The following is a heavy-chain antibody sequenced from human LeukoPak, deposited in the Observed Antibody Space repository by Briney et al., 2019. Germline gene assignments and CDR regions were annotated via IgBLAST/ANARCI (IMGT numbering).Heavy chain of an antibody. V-gene: IGHV3-7*01. Sequence: GGSLRLSCAASGFTFSSYWMSWVRQAPGKGPEWVANVNQGGSAKYYVDSVKGRFTISRDNAKNSLYLRMNSLRAEDTAVYYCTRDEDYGDSHWGQGTLVTVSS. D-gene: IGHD4-17*01. CDR2: VNQGGSAK. CDR3: TRDEDYGDSH. CDR1: GFTFSSYW. J-gene: IGHJ4*02.